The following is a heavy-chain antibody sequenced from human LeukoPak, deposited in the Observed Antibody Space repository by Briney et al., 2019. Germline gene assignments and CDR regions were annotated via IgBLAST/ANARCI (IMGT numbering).Heavy chain of an antibody. V-gene: IGHV1-2*04. CDR1: GYTFADYF. J-gene: IGHJ4*02. D-gene: IGHD1-26*01. CDR2: LNPNTGGA. Sequence: ASVKVSCKASGYTFADYFIHWVRQAPGQGLEWMGRLNPNTGGAEYAPKFQGWVTMTRDTSSSTPYVEVNRLISDDTAVYYCARDLTSTSNWEFDYWGQGTLVIVSS. CDR3: ARDLTSTSNWEFDY.